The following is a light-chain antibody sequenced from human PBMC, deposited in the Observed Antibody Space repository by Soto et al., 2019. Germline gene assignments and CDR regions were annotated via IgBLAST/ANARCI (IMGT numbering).Light chain of an antibody. Sequence: EILLTQSPATLSLSPGARPTLSCRASQSVSSYLAWYQQKPGQAPRLLIYGAYSRATGITDRFSGSGSGTDFTLTISRLEPEDFAVYYCQQYGSSPETFGQGTQVEIK. V-gene: IGKV3-20*01. CDR1: QSVSSY. CDR2: GAY. CDR3: QQYGSSPET. J-gene: IGKJ1*01.